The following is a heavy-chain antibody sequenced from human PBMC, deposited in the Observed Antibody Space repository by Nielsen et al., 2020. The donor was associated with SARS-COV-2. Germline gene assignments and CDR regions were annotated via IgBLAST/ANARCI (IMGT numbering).Heavy chain of an antibody. V-gene: IGHV3-23*01. CDR3: AKIGVVAATGVLVD. D-gene: IGHD2-15*01. CDR2: ISGSGGST. CDR1: GFTFSDYY. Sequence: GESLKISCAASGFTFSDYYMSWIRQAPGKGLEWVSAISGSGGSTYYADSVKGRFTISRDNSKNTLYLQMNSLRAEDTAVYYCAKIGVVAATGVLVDWGQGTLVTVSS. J-gene: IGHJ4*02.